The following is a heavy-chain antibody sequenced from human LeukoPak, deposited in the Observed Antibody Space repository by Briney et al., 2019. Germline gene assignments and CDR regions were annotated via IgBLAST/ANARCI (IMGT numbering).Heavy chain of an antibody. J-gene: IGHJ4*02. CDR3: ARGFWKDYYFDY. Sequence: SETLSLTCAVSGGSIGSNYWNWIPQPPGKGLEWIGYMHYSGDAKYNPSIQSRATISLDSSGNHFSLNLRSVTAADTAVYYCARGFWKDYYFDYWGRGTLVTVSS. CDR1: GGSIGSNY. CDR2: MHYSGDA. D-gene: IGHD3-3*01. V-gene: IGHV4-59*01.